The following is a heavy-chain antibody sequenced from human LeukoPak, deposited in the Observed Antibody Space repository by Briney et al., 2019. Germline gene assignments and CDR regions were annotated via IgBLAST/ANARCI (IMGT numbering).Heavy chain of an antibody. J-gene: IGHJ4*02. V-gene: IGHV1-18*01. CDR1: GYTFTSYG. CDR2: ISAYNVNA. D-gene: IGHD2-2*01. CDR3: ASWAGYCSSNNCYATSLDY. Sequence: ASVKVSCKASGYTFTSYGISWVRQAPGQGLEWMGWISAYNVNANFAQKLQGRVTMTTDASTNTAYMELRSLRSDDTAVYYCASWAGYCSSNNCYATSLDYWGQGTLVTVSA.